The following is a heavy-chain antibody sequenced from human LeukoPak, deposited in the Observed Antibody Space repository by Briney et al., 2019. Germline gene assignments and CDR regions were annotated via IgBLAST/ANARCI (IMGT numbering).Heavy chain of an antibody. D-gene: IGHD2-15*01. CDR3: ARAPRLGYCSGGSCYFRSTDYYYYYYMDV. CDR2: IIPIFGTA. V-gene: IGHV1-69*13. Sequence: SVKVSCKASGGTFSSYAISWVRQAPGQGLEWMGGIIPIFGTANYAQKFQGRVTITADESTSTAYMELSSLRSEDTAVYYCARAPRLGYCSGGSCYFRSTDYYYYYYMDVWGKGTTVTISS. J-gene: IGHJ6*03. CDR1: GGTFSSYA.